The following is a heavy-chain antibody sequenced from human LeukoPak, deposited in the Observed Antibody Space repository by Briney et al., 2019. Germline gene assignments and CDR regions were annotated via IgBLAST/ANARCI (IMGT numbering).Heavy chain of an antibody. CDR1: GGSFSGYY. CDR3: ASSGFRARGPYYYYGMDV. Sequence: PSETLSLTCAVYGGSFSGYYWSWIRQHPGKGLEWIGYIYYSGSTYYNPSLKSRVTISVDTSKNQFSLKLSSVTAADTAVYYCASSGFRARGPYYYYGMDVWGQGTTVTVSS. D-gene: IGHD6-25*01. J-gene: IGHJ6*02. CDR2: IYYSGST. V-gene: IGHV4-31*11.